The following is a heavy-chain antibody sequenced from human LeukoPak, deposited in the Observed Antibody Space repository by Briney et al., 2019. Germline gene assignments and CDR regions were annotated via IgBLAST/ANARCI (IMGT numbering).Heavy chain of an antibody. CDR2: IYTSGST. D-gene: IGHD3-3*01. CDR3: ASYYDYWSAWDY. CDR1: GGSISSTSYY. V-gene: IGHV4-61*02. J-gene: IGHJ4*02. Sequence: KTSETLSLTCTVSGGSISSTSYYWSWIRQPAGKGLEWIGRIYTSGSTTYNPSLESRVSISVDSPRNQFSLKLTSVTAADTAVYYCASYYDYWSAWDYWGQGTLVTVPS.